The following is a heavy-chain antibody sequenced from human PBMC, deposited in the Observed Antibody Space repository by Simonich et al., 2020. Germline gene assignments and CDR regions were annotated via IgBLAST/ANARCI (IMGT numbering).Heavy chain of an antibody. D-gene: IGHD3-10*01. V-gene: IGHV3-21*01. CDR3: ARDTSYYGSGSYYFDY. CDR2: ISSSNSYI. J-gene: IGHJ4*02. Sequence: GGGLVKPGGSLSLSCSASGFTFISYSLNCVRQAPGTGLEWVSSISSSNSYIYYADSVKDRFTISRDNAKNSLYLQMNSLRAEDTAVYDCARDTSYYGSGSYYFDYWGQGTLVTVSS. CDR1: GFTFISYS.